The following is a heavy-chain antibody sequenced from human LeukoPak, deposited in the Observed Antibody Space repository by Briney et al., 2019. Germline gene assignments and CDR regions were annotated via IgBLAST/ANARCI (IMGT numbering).Heavy chain of an antibody. D-gene: IGHD2-8*01. V-gene: IGHV4-38-2*02. CDR3: ARDLYGTYYYMDV. Sequence: SETLSLTCTVSGYSISSGYYWGWIRRPPGKGLEWIGIIYHSGSTYYNPSLKSRVTISVDTSKNQFSLKLSSVTAADTAVYYCARDLYGTYYYMDVWGKGTTVTVSS. J-gene: IGHJ6*03. CDR2: IYHSGST. CDR1: GYSISSGYY.